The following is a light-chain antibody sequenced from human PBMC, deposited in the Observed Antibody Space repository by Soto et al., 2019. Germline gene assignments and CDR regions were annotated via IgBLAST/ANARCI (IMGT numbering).Light chain of an antibody. V-gene: IGLV1-51*02. Sequence: QSVLTQPPSVSVAPGQKVTISCSGSSSNIGNHYVSWYQQLPGTAPKVLIHENNNRPSGIPDRFSGSKSGTSATLGITGLRTGDEADYYCGTLDSSLSSVVFGGGTQLTVL. CDR3: GTLDSSLSSVV. J-gene: IGLJ2*01. CDR1: SSNIGNHY. CDR2: ENN.